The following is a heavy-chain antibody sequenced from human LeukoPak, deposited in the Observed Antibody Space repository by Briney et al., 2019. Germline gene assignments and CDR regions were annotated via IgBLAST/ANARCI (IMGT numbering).Heavy chain of an antibody. Sequence: ASVKASCTASGGTFSSYAISWVRQAPGQGLEWMRGIIPIFGTANYAQKFQGRVTITADESTSTAYMELSSLRSEDTAVYYCARGYYGDYVYYYYGMDVWGQGTTVTVSS. CDR1: GGTFSSYA. CDR2: IIPIFGTA. D-gene: IGHD4-17*01. V-gene: IGHV1-69*13. J-gene: IGHJ6*02. CDR3: ARGYYGDYVYYYYGMDV.